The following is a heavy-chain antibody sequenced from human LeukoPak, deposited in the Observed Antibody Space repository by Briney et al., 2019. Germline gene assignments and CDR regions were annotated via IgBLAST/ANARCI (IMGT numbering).Heavy chain of an antibody. J-gene: IGHJ4*02. CDR1: GGSFTDYY. D-gene: IGHD5-24*01. CDR2: INHSGST. CDR3: AKSFSETERATITAY. V-gene: IGHV4-34*01. Sequence: SETLSLTCAVYGGSFTDYYWSWIRQPPGKGLDWIGEINHSGSTNYNTSLKSRVTISVDTSKNQFSLKLSSVTAADTAIYYCAKSFSETERATITAYWGQGTLVTVSS.